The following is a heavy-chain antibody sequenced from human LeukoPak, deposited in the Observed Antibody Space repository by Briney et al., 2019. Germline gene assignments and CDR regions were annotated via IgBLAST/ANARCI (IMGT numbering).Heavy chain of an antibody. J-gene: IGHJ3*02. Sequence: GGSLRLSCAASGFTFSSYSMNWVRQAPGKGLEWVSSISSSSSSYIYYADSVKGRFTISRDNAKNSLYLQMNSLRAEDTAVYYCARDQIPTYYYDSSGYLDAFDIWGQGTMVTVSS. CDR2: ISSSSSSYI. D-gene: IGHD3-22*01. CDR1: GFTFSSYS. CDR3: ARDQIPTYYYDSSGYLDAFDI. V-gene: IGHV3-21*01.